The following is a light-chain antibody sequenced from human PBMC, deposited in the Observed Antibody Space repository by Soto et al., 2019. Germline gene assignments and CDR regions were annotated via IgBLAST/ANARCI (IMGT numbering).Light chain of an antibody. J-gene: IGKJ5*01. CDR1: QSVSNY. V-gene: IGKV3-11*01. CDR2: YAS. CDR3: QHDGT. Sequence: EIVLTQSPATLSLSPGERATVSCRASQSVSNYLGWYQQKPGQALRLLIYYASNRATGIPARFSGSGSGTDFTLTISSLEPEDFAVYYCQHDGTFGQGTRLEIK.